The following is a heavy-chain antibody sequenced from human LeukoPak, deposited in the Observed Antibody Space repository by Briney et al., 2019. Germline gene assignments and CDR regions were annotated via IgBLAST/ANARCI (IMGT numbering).Heavy chain of an antibody. D-gene: IGHD5-18*01. V-gene: IGHV3-33*08. CDR2: IWYDGSNK. Sequence: PGGSLRLSCAASGFTFSSYAMSWVRQAPGKGLEWVAVIWYDGSNKYYADSVKGRFTISRDNSKNTLYLQMNSLRAEDTAVYYCARDNGDTAPDAFDIGGKGKMVTVSS. CDR1: GFTFSSYA. CDR3: ARDNGDTAPDAFDI. J-gene: IGHJ3*02.